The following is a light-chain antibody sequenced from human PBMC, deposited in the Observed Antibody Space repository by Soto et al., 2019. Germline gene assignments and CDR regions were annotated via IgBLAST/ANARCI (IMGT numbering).Light chain of an antibody. Sequence: EMVLTQSPGTLSLSAGERATLSGRASQTISSNYLAWDQQKPGQAPRLLIFGASYRATGIPDRFSGSGSGIDFTLTISRLEPEDFAVYYCQQYRSSPPEFTFGPGTKVDIK. V-gene: IGKV3-20*01. CDR1: QTISSNY. J-gene: IGKJ3*01. CDR2: GAS. CDR3: QQYRSSPPEFT.